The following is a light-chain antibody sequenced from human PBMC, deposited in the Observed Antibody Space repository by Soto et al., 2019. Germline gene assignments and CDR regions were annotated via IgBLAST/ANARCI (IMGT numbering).Light chain of an antibody. CDR1: QNIRSY. V-gene: IGKV1-39*01. J-gene: IGKJ1*01. CDR3: QQSYSTWT. CDR2: ATS. Sequence: DIQMTQSPSSLSASVGDRVTITCRASQNIRSYLNWYQQKPGKAPQLLIYATSSLQTGVPSRFSASGSGTDFSLVISDLQPEDSATYYCQQSYSTWTFGQGTKVEIK.